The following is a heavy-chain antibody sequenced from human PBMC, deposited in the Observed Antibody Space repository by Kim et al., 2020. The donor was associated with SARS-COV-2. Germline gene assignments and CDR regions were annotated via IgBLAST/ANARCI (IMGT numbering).Heavy chain of an antibody. CDR2: ISGGGGST. V-gene: IGHV3-23*01. D-gene: IGHD1-26*01. J-gene: IGHJ3*02. CDR1: GFTFSSYA. CDR3: AKDGGCGMGSDALDI. Sequence: GGSLRLSCAASGFTFSSYAMSWVRQAPGKGLEWVSGISGGGGSTYYANSVKGRFTISRDNSKNTLYVQMNSLRAEDRALYYCAKDGGCGMGSDALDIWGQGTMVTVSS.